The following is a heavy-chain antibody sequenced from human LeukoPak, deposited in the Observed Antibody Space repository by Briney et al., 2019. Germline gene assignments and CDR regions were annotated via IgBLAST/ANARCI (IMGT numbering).Heavy chain of an antibody. CDR1: GFTFDDYG. J-gene: IGHJ4*02. CDR2: IHWNSGST. CDR3: AREGYSPRDGYNFNFDY. V-gene: IGHV3-20*04. Sequence: GGSLRLSCVAPGFTFDDYGISWVRQAPGKGLEWVSRIHWNSGSTRYVDSVKGRFTISRDNAKNSLYLQMNSLRAEDTAVYYCAREGYSPRDGYNFNFDYWGQGTLVTVSS. D-gene: IGHD5-24*01.